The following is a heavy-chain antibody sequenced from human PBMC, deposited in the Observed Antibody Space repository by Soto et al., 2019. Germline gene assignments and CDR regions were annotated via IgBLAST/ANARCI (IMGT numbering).Heavy chain of an antibody. D-gene: IGHD3-22*01. J-gene: IGHJ3*02. V-gene: IGHV3-23*01. CDR3: AKDHTVVIRDAFDI. CDR2: ISDSGTGT. Sequence: EVELLESGGGLVQPGGSLRLSCKASGFTFSSYAMYWVRQAPGKGLAWVSGISDSGTGTYYADSVKGRFTISRDNSKNTVYLQMKSLRAEDTAVYYCAKDHTVVIRDAFDIWGQGTMVNVSS. CDR1: GFTFSSYA.